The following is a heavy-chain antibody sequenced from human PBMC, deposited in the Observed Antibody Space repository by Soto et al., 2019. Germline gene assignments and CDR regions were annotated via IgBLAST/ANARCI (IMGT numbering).Heavy chain of an antibody. CDR1: GGSISSGGYY. D-gene: IGHD3-22*01. J-gene: IGHJ4*02. CDR3: ARGDSSGYYYGY. Sequence: QVQLQESGPGLVKPSQTLSLTCTVSGGSISSGGYYWSWIRQHPGKGLEWIGYIYYSGSTYYNPSLKSRVTVSVDTFKNQLSLKLSSVSAADTAVYYCARGDSSGYYYGYWGQGTLVIVSS. V-gene: IGHV4-31*03. CDR2: IYYSGST.